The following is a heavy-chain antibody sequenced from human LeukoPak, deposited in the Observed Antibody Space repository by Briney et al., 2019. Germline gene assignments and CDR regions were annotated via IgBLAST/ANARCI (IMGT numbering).Heavy chain of an antibody. CDR1: GGSISSGDYY. Sequence: SQTLSLTCTVSGGSISSGDYYWSWIRQRPGKGLEWIGYIYYSGSTYYNPSLKSRVTISVDTSKNQFSLKLSSVTAADTAVYYCARADYADYVRLDYWGQGTLVTVSS. D-gene: IGHD4-17*01. CDR3: ARADYADYVRLDY. CDR2: IYYSGST. J-gene: IGHJ4*02. V-gene: IGHV4-30-4*01.